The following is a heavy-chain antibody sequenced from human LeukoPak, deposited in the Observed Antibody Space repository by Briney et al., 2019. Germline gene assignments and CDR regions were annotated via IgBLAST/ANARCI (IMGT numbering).Heavy chain of an antibody. CDR1: GGSISSGSYY. CDR3: ARDYGSPKYYYYMDV. CDR2: IYTGGST. Sequence: TLSLTCTVSGGSISSGSYYWSWIRQPAGKGLEWIGRIYTGGSTNYNPSLKSRVTISVDTSKNQFSLKLSSVTAADTAAYYCARDYGSPKYYYYMDVWGKGTTVTVSS. D-gene: IGHD4-17*01. J-gene: IGHJ6*03. V-gene: IGHV4-61*02.